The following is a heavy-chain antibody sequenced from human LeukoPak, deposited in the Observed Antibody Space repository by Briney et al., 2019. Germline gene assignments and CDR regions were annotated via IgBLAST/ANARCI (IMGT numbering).Heavy chain of an antibody. V-gene: IGHV3-21*01. Sequence: GGSLRLSCAASGFIFSSYSMNWVRQAPGKGLEWVSSISSSSSYIYYADSVKGRFTISRDNAKNSLYLQMNSLRAEDTAVYYCAREEDIVVVPAALRHWGQGTLVTVSS. CDR1: GFIFSSYS. CDR2: ISSSSSYI. CDR3: AREEDIVVVPAALRH. J-gene: IGHJ1*01. D-gene: IGHD2-2*01.